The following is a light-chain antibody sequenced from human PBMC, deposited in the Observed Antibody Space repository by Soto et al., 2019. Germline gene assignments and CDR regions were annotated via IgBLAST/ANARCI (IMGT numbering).Light chain of an antibody. J-gene: IGLJ3*02. CDR1: SSNIGSNT. Sequence: QSVLTQPPSASGTPGQRVTISCSGSSSNIGSNTVSWYQQLPGTAPKLLIYRNDQRPSGVPDRFSGSKSATSASLAISGLQSEDEADYYCAAWDDTLNGPWVFGGGTKLTVL. CDR3: AAWDDTLNGPWV. V-gene: IGLV1-44*01. CDR2: RND.